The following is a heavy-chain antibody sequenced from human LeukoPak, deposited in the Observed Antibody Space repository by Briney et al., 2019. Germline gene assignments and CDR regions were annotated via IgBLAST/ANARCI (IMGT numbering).Heavy chain of an antibody. CDR3: AREGGSGSYYYYYGMDV. CDR2: INSDGSST. V-gene: IGHV3-74*01. J-gene: IGHJ6*02. D-gene: IGHD3-10*01. CDR1: GFTFSSYW. Sequence: RPGGSLRLSCAASGFTFSSYWMHWVRQAPGKGLVWVSRINSDGSSTSYADSVKGRFTISRDNAKNTLYLQMNSLRAEDTAVYYCAREGGSGSYYYYYGMDVWGQGTTVTVSS.